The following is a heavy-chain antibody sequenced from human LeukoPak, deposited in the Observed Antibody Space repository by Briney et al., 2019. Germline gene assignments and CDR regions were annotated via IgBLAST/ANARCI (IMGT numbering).Heavy chain of an antibody. V-gene: IGHV4-59*11. D-gene: IGHD6-19*01. CDR2: THSNGRT. J-gene: IGHJ4*02. CDR1: DASISSHY. Sequence: TPSETQSLTCTVSDASISSHYWSWIRQPPGKGLEWIGYTHSNGRTNFNPSLKSRVTMSVDTSKDQFSLKLTSVTTADTAVYYCARGGWSLDYWGQGALVTVSS. CDR3: ARGGWSLDY.